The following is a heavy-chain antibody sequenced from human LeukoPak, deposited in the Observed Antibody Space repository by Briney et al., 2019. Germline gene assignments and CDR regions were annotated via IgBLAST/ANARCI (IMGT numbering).Heavy chain of an antibody. CDR1: GGSISSGGYP. CDR3: AASTGLLRDDY. D-gene: IGHD1-26*01. CDR2: IYHSGTT. J-gene: IGHJ4*02. V-gene: IGHV4-30-2*01. Sequence: KPSQTLSLTCAVSGGSISSGGYPWSWIRQPPGKGLEWIGYIYHSGTTYYNPSLKSRVTISIDRSKNQFSLKLSSVTAADTAVYYCAASTGLLRDDYWGQGTLVTVSS.